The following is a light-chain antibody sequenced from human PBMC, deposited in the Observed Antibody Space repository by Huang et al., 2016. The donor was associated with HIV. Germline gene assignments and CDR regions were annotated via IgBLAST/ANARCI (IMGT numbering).Light chain of an antibody. CDR2: GAS. Sequence: DIQLTQSPSSLSASVGDRVTISCRASQSITKSLNWDQQKPGKAPKLLIYGASSLQGGVPSRFSGSGSGTDFTLTINSLQPEDFATYYCQQSYITLTFGGGTKVEIK. CDR3: QQSYITLT. CDR1: QSITKS. V-gene: IGKV1-39*01. J-gene: IGKJ4*01.